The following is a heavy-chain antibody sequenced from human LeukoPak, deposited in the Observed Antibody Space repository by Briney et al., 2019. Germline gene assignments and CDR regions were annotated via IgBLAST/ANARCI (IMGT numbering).Heavy chain of an antibody. V-gene: IGHV3-74*01. CDR2: INSGGTVT. D-gene: IGHD2-2*01. Sequence: GGSLRLSCAASGFTFSDFWMHWVRQAPGKGLVWVSRINSGGTVTNYADSVKGRLTISRDNAKNSLYLQMNSLRAEDTAVYYCAKTFGTIDPFEYWGQGTLVTVSS. CDR1: GFTFSDFW. J-gene: IGHJ4*02. CDR3: AKTFGTIDPFEY.